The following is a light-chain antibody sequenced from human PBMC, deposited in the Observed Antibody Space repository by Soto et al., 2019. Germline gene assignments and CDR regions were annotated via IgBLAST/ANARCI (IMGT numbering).Light chain of an antibody. J-gene: IGLJ3*02. CDR2: DNN. CDR1: SSNFGAGYD. V-gene: IGLV1-40*01. CDR3: QSYDTSRMGSV. Sequence: QSVLTQPPSVSGSPGQRVTISCTGTSSNFGAGYDVHWYQQLPGTAPKLLIYDNNNRPSGVPDRFSGSKSGTSASLAITGLQAEDEADYYCQSYDTSRMGSVFGGGNKLT.